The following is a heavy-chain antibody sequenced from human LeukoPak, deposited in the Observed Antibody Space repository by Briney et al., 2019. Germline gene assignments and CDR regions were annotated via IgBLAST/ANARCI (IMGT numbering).Heavy chain of an antibody. D-gene: IGHD5-24*01. J-gene: IGHJ4*02. CDR3: ARDPIDGYYYFDY. CDR2: INANSGGT. CDR1: GYTCTGFN. Sequence: GASVKVSCKASGYTCTGFNMHWVRQAPGQGIEWMGWINANSGGTSYAQKFQGRVTVTRDTSISTAYMELTRLTSDDTAAYYCARDPIDGYYYFDYWGQGTLVTVSS. V-gene: IGHV1-2*02.